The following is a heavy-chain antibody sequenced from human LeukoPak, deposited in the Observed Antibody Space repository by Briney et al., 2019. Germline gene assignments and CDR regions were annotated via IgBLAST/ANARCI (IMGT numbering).Heavy chain of an antibody. V-gene: IGHV4-34*01. CDR2: INHSGST. CDR3: ARDQYYYGSSFDY. Sequence: SETLSLTCAAYGGSFSGYYWSWIRQPPGKGLEWIGEINHSGSTNYNPSLKSRVTMSVDTSKNQFSLKLSSVTAADTAVYYCARDQYYYGSSFDYWGQGTLVTVSS. J-gene: IGHJ4*02. D-gene: IGHD3-10*01. CDR1: GGSFSGYY.